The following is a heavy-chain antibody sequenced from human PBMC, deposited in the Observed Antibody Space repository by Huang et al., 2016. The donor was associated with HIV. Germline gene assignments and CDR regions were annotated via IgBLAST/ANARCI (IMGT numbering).Heavy chain of an antibody. D-gene: IGHD3-16*01. CDR1: GYTFSGYA. CDR2: GSPDNGDT. V-gene: IGHV1-18*01. Sequence: QVKLVQSGAEVKKPGASVKVSCKTAGYTFSGYAITWVGQSPGQGLEWMGGGSPDNGDTNYVQNLQGRVTMTTDMSTTTAYMERRSLTSDDTAIYYCARKFGRDFDYWGQGTLVTVSS. CDR3: ARKFGRDFDY. J-gene: IGHJ4*02.